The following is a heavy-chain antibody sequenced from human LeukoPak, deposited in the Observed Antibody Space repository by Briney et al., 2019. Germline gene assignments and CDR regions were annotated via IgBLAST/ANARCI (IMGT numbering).Heavy chain of an antibody. V-gene: IGHV4-4*02. J-gene: IGHJ5*02. D-gene: IGHD2-15*01. Sequence: PSETLSLTCAVSGVSISSSNWWSWVRQPPGKGLEWIGEIYHSGSTNYNPSLKSRVTISVDTSKNQFSLKLSSVTAADTAVYYCARCPIGYCSGGSCYSGNWFDPWGQGTLVTVSS. CDR3: ARCPIGYCSGGSCYSGNWFDP. CDR2: IYHSGST. CDR1: GVSISSSNW.